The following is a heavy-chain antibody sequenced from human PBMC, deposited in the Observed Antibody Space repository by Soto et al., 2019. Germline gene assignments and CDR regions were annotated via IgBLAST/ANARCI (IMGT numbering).Heavy chain of an antibody. J-gene: IGHJ4*02. Sequence: PSETLSLTCTVSSAPVSSTTYTWGWIRQPPGKGLEWVASVYYGGRSYYNPTLNSRVTISVDTSKNQFSLKMTSVTAADTAVYYCASQTLDVPAFFDYWSQGTLVTVS. CDR1: SAPVSSTTYT. V-gene: IGHV4-39*01. D-gene: IGHD3-3*02. CDR3: ASQTLDVPAFFDY. CDR2: VYYGGRS.